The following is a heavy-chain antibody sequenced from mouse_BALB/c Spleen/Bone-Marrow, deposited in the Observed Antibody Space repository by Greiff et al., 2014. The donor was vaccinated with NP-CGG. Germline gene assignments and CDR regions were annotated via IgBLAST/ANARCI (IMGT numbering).Heavy chain of an antibody. CDR3: AREKDWDFDY. CDR2: IYPDSDST. V-gene: IGHV1-55*01. CDR1: GYTFTSYW. J-gene: IGHJ2*01. D-gene: IGHD4-1*01. Sequence: QVQLQQSGAELVKPGTSVKMSCKASGYTFTSYWMHWVKQRPGQGLEWIGDIYPDSDSTNYNEKFKSKATLTVDTSSSTAYMQLSSLTAEDSAVYYCAREKDWDFDYWGQGTTLTVSS.